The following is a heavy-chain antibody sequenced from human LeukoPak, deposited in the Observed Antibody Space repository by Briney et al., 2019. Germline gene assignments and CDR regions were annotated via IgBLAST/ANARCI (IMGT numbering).Heavy chain of an antibody. V-gene: IGHV3-7*03. CDR3: ARGARRGYCSSTSCYYY. J-gene: IGHJ4*02. D-gene: IGHD2-2*01. CDR1: GFTFSSYW. CDR2: IKQDGSEK. Sequence: GGSLRLSCAASGFTFSSYWMSWGRQAPGKGLEWVANIKQDGSEKYYVDSVKGRFTISRDNARNSLYLQMNSLRAEDTAVYYCARGARRGYCSSTSCYYYWGQGTLVTVSS.